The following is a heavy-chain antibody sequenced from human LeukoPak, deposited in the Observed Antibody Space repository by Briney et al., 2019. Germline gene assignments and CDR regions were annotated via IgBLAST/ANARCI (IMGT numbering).Heavy chain of an antibody. V-gene: IGHV1-18*01. CDR2: IIPIFGTA. D-gene: IGHD3-22*01. CDR1: GYAFSSYA. J-gene: IGHJ4*02. CDR3: ARVLGSRHNTMIVVGQDY. Sequence: GASVKVSCKASGYAFSSYAISWVRQAPGQGLEWMGGIIPIFGTANYAQKLQGRVTMTTDTSASTAYMELRSLRSDDTAVYYCARVLGSRHNTMIVVGQDYWGQGTLVTVSS.